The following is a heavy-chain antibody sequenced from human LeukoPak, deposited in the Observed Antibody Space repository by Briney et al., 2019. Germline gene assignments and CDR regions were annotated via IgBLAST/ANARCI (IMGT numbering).Heavy chain of an antibody. J-gene: IGHJ4*02. CDR3: ARGRGSYYDILTGYYKRALYFDY. D-gene: IGHD3-9*01. CDR1: GGSFSGYY. V-gene: IGHV4-34*01. Sequence: SETLSLTCAVYGGSFSGYYWSWIRQPPGKGLEWIGEINHSGSTNYNPSLKSRVTISVGTSKNQFSLKLSSVTAADTAVYYCARGRGSYYDILTGYYKRALYFDYWGQGTLVTVSS. CDR2: INHSGST.